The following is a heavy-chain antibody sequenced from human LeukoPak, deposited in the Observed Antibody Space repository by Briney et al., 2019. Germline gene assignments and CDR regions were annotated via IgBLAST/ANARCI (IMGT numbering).Heavy chain of an antibody. D-gene: IGHD3-22*01. CDR2: INHSGST. J-gene: IGHJ4*02. V-gene: IGHV4-34*01. CDR1: GFTFSDYY. Sequence: PGGSLRLSCAASGFTFSDYYMSWVRQAPGKGLEWIGEINHSGSTNYNPSLKSRVTTSADTSKNQFSLKLTSVTAADTAVYYCARGRSAYDSSAYYYGNWGQGILVTVSS. CDR3: ARGRSAYDSSAYYYGN.